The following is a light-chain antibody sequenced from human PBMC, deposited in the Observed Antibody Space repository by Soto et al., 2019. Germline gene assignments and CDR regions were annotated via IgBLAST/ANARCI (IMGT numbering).Light chain of an antibody. V-gene: IGKV3-11*01. J-gene: IGKJ5*01. CDR3: QQRHMWPIT. Sequence: EIVMTQSPATLSVSPGERATLSCRASQSISGYLGWYQQKPGQAPRLLIYDAYNRATGIPPRFSGSGSGTDFTLTISSLEPEDSAVYYCQQRHMWPITFGQGTRLEIK. CDR2: DAY. CDR1: QSISGY.